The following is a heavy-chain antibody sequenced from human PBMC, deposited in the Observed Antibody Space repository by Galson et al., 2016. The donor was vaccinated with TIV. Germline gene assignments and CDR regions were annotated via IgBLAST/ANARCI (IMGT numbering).Heavy chain of an antibody. J-gene: IGHJ6*02. V-gene: IGHV1-69*13. CDR2: IVPLFRTT. CDR3: AKDRNTALDTYSYYSGMDV. D-gene: IGHD5-18*01. CDR1: GGSFSTHT. Sequence: QSGAEVKKPGSSVKVSCKASGGSFSTHTFNWVRQAPGQGLEWMGGIVPLFRTTNYAQKFQGRVTFTADESSSTAYMEVSRLTSDDTAVYYCAKDRNTALDTYSYYSGMDVWGPRTTVTVSS.